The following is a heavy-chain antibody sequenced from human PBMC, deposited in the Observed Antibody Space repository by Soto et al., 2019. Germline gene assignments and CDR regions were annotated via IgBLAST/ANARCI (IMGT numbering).Heavy chain of an antibody. Sequence: EVQVVESGGGLVQPGGSLRLSCAASGFSVRVNYMTWVRQAPGKGMEWVSVTYTGGDTDYADSVKGRFTTSRDNSKNMLYLEVSSLRAEDTAMYYSARVSFSNDYDHYYMDVWGQGTTVTVSS. CDR1: GFSVRVNY. D-gene: IGHD4-4*01. CDR3: ARVSFSNDYDHYYMDV. V-gene: IGHV3-66*01. J-gene: IGHJ6*03. CDR2: TYTGGDT.